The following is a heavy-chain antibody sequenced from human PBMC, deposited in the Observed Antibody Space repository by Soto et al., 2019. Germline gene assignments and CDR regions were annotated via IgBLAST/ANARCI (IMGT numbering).Heavy chain of an antibody. CDR2: FSGGSGAI. D-gene: IGHD1-1*01. Sequence: PGGSLRLSCAVSGFSLGPYGVTWVRQTPEEGLEWVTGFSGGSGAIFYADSVGGRFTISRDSSTAYLQMNNLRPEDTAVYFCARWNGFGDSWGQGSLVTVSS. CDR3: ARWNGFGDS. V-gene: IGHV3-23*01. CDR1: GFSLGPYG. J-gene: IGHJ4*02.